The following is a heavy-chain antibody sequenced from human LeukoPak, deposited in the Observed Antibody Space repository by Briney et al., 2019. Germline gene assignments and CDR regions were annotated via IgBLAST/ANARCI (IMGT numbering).Heavy chain of an antibody. V-gene: IGHV3-30*18. CDR1: GFTFSSYW. D-gene: IGHD6-19*01. Sequence: PGGSLRLSCAASGFTFSSYWMSWVRQAPGKGLEWVAVISYDGSNKYYADSVKGRFTISRDNSKNTLYLQMNSLRAEDTAVYYCAKEQWLVFDYWGQGTLVTVSS. J-gene: IGHJ4*02. CDR3: AKEQWLVFDY. CDR2: ISYDGSNK.